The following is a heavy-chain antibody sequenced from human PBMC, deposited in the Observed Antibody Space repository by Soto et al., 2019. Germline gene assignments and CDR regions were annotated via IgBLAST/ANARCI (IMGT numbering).Heavy chain of an antibody. J-gene: IGHJ4*02. CDR2: NYHSGST. CDR3: ARATNTLATVTTFLVDY. CDR1: GGSISSSNW. Sequence: SETLSLTCAVSGGSISSSNWWSWVRQPPGKGLEWIGENYHSGSTNYNPSLKSRDNKSVDKSKNQFSLKLKSVTAADTALYYCARATNTLATVTTFLVDYWGQGTLVTVS. V-gene: IGHV4-4*02. D-gene: IGHD4-17*01.